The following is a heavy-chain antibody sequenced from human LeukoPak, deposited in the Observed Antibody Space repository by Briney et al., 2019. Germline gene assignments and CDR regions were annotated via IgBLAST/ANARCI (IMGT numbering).Heavy chain of an antibody. CDR2: INHSGST. CDR3: ARRIGRGVGRAAGKPYPYKNWFGP. CDR1: GGSFSGYY. V-gene: IGHV4-34*01. J-gene: IGHJ5*02. D-gene: IGHD6-13*01. Sequence: SETLSLTCAVYGGSFSGYYWSWIRQPPGKGLEWIGEINHSGSTNYNPSLKSRVTISVDTSKNQFSLKLSSVTAADTAVYYCARRIGRGVGRAAGKPYPYKNWFGPWGQGTLVTVSS.